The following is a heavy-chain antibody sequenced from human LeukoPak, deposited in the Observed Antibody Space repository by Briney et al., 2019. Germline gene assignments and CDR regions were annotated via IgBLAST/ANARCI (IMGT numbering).Heavy chain of an antibody. Sequence: PGGSLRLSCAASGFTFSGSAMHWVRQASGKGLEWVGRIRNKPNSYATAYAASVKGRFTISRDDSKNTAYLQMNSLKTEDTAVYYCAKDEAVFGVVVIEFDAFDIWGQGTMVTVSS. CDR1: GFTFSGSA. D-gene: IGHD3-3*01. J-gene: IGHJ3*02. V-gene: IGHV3-73*01. CDR2: IRNKPNSYAT. CDR3: AKDEAVFGVVVIEFDAFDI.